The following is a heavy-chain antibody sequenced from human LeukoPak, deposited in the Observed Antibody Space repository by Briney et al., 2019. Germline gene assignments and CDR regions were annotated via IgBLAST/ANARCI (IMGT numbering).Heavy chain of an antibody. J-gene: IGHJ4*02. CDR1: GFTFSNAW. D-gene: IGHD3-22*01. CDR3: TTGEYYDSSGRANDY. CDR2: IKSKIDGGTT. Sequence: SGGSLRLSCAASGFTFSNAWMSWVRQAPGKGLEWVGRIKSKIDGGTTDYAAPVKGRFTISRDDSKNTLYLQMNSLKTEDTAVYYCTTGEYYDSSGRANDYWGQGTLVTVSS. V-gene: IGHV3-15*01.